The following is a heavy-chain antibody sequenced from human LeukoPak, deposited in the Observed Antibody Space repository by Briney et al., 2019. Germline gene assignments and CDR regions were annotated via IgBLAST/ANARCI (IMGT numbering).Heavy chain of an antibody. CDR2: ISSSSSYI. J-gene: IGHJ4*02. Sequence: GGSLRLSCVASGFTFSSYSMNWVRQAPGKGLEWVSSISSSSSYIYYADSVKGRFTISRDNAKNSLYLQMNSLRAEDTAVYYCARSVWSGYATNGLWGQGTLVTVSS. CDR3: ARSVWSGYATNGL. V-gene: IGHV3-21*01. CDR1: GFTFSSYS. D-gene: IGHD3-3*01.